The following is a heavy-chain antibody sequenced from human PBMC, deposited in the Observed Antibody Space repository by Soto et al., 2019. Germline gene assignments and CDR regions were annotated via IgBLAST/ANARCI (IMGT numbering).Heavy chain of an antibody. J-gene: IGHJ5*02. CDR2: ISSSSSYI. CDR1: GFTFSSYS. CDR3: ARSSSWYRDWFDP. Sequence: EVQLVESGGGLVKPGGSLRLSCAASGFTFSSYSMNWVRQAPGKGLEWVSSISSSSSYIYYADSVKGRFTISRDNAKNSLYLQMNSLRAEDTAVDYCARSSSWYRDWFDPWGQGTLVSVSS. D-gene: IGHD6-13*01. V-gene: IGHV3-21*01.